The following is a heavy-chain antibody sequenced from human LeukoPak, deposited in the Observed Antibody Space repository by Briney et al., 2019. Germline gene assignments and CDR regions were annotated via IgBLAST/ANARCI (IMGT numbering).Heavy chain of an antibody. V-gene: IGHV1-69*04. CDR1: GGTFSSYA. J-gene: IGHJ4*02. D-gene: IGHD6-6*01. CDR3: AREALGAARVLVPYDY. Sequence: SVKVSCKASGGTFSSYANSWVRQAPGPGLEWMGRIIPILGIANYAQKFQGRVTITADKSTSTAYMELSSLRSEDTAVYYCAREALGAARVLVPYDYWGQGTLVTVSS. CDR2: IIPILGIA.